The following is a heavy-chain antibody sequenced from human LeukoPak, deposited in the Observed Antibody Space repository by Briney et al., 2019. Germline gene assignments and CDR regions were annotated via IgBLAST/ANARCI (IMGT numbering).Heavy chain of an antibody. J-gene: IGHJ4*02. Sequence: SVKVSCKASGGSFDNYAVSWVREAPGLGLEWMGRIIPMLAKTNRAQKFQDRVTITADKSTGTVYMELTDLRSDDTAVYFCARGLLGGFAAAPFDHWGQGTLITVSP. CDR3: ARGLLGGFAAAPFDH. CDR2: IIPMLAKT. V-gene: IGHV1-69*04. D-gene: IGHD2-15*01. CDR1: GGSFDNYA.